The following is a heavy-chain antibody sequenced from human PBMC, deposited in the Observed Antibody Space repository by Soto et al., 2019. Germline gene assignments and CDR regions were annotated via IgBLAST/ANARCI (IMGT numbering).Heavy chain of an antibody. D-gene: IGHD1-7*01. CDR3: AKNRVETTRDKAPEF. CDR2: MNQDGSEK. Sequence: EVQLVESGGGLVQPGGSLRLSCAASGFTFSSYWMSWFRQAPGKGREWVANMNQDGSEKYYVDSMKGRFTISRDNARNSLYLQMNRLRVEDTAVYYCAKNRVETTRDKAPEFWGQGTLVTVSS. V-gene: IGHV3-7*01. J-gene: IGHJ4*02. CDR1: GFTFSSYW.